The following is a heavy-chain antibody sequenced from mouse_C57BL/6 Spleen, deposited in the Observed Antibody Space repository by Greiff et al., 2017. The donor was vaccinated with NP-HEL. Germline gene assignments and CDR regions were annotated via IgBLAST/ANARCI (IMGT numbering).Heavy chain of an antibody. Sequence: QVQLQQSGPELVKPGASVKISCKASGYAFSSSWMNWVKQRPGKGLEWMGRIYPGDGDDNYTGKFKGKATLTADKSSSTAYMQLSSLTSADSAVYFCARGEDSDYLYYFDYWGQGTTLTVSS. CDR2: IYPGDGDD. V-gene: IGHV1-82*01. CDR1: GYAFSSSW. J-gene: IGHJ2*01. CDR3: ARGEDSDYLYYFDY. D-gene: IGHD2-4*01.